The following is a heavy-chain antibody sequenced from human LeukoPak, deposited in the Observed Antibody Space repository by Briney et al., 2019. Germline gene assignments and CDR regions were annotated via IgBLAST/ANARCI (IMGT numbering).Heavy chain of an antibody. D-gene: IGHD4-11*01. CDR3: ANPPTVTSLHY. Sequence: GGSLRLSCAASGFTFSNYAMSWVRQAPGRGLEWLSSISGSGGNTYYADSVKGRFTISRDNSKNTLYLQMNSLRAEDTAIYYCANPPTVTSLHYWGQGTLVTVSS. V-gene: IGHV3-23*01. J-gene: IGHJ4*02. CDR1: GFTFSNYA. CDR2: ISGSGGNT.